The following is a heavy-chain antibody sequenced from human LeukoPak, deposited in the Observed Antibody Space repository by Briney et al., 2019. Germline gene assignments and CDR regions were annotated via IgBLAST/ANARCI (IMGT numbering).Heavy chain of an antibody. CDR3: ARHGAYWYFDL. Sequence: SEILSLTCTVSGVSISRYYWSWIRQPPGKGREWIGYIYYSGSTNYSPSLKSRVTISVHTSKNQFSLKLSSVTAADTAVYYRARHGAYWYFDLWGRGTLVTVS. V-gene: IGHV4-59*08. CDR1: GVSISRYY. CDR2: IYYSGST. J-gene: IGHJ2*01. D-gene: IGHD3-16*01.